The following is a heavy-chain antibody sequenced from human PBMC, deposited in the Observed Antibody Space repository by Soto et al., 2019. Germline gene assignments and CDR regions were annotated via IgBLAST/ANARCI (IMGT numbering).Heavy chain of an antibody. CDR3: ARDIGFDYVN. V-gene: IGHV3-7*01. CDR1: GFNVRSYW. Sequence: GGSLRPSFGVSGFNVRSYWMSWFGQAPGKGLEWVANIKDAGTEIYYLHSVRGRFAISRDSAATALQLAMNYLSAGDTATYFCARDIGFDYVNWGQGTLVTVSS. CDR2: IKDAGTEI. D-gene: IGHD3-16*01. J-gene: IGHJ4*02.